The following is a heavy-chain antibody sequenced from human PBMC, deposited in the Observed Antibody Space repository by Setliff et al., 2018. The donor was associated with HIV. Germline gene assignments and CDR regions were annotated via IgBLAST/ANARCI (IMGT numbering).Heavy chain of an antibody. CDR3: ARTFGDLKHYNYYYTIDV. CDR2: IYTSGST. Sequence: PSETLSLTCTVSGGSISNYSWSWIRQPPGQGLEWIGYIYTSGSTNYNPSLTSRVTISVDTSKNQFSLKLSSVTAADTAVYYCARTFGDLKHYNYYYTIDVWGQGTTVTVSS. J-gene: IGHJ6*02. V-gene: IGHV4-4*09. CDR1: GGSISNYS. D-gene: IGHD3-10*01.